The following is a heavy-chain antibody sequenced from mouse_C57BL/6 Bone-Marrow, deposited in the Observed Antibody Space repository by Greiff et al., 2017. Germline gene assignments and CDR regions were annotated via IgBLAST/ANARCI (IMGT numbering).Heavy chain of an antibody. Sequence: GKLVESGGGLVKPGGSLKLSCAASGFTFSSYTMSWVRQTPEKRLEWVATISGGGGNTYYPDSVKGRFTISRDNAKNTLYLQMSSLRSEDTAWYYCARHRRYYGSSPWFAYWGQGTLVTVSA. CDR3: ARHRRYYGSSPWFAY. V-gene: IGHV5-9*01. J-gene: IGHJ3*01. CDR2: ISGGGGNT. D-gene: IGHD1-1*01. CDR1: GFTFSSYT.